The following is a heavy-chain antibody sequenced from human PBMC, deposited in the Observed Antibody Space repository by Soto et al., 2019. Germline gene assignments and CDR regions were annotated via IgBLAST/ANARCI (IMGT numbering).Heavy chain of an antibody. CDR2: IKQDGSEK. CDR3: AREGPFGAPVPGDAFDI. J-gene: IGHJ3*02. V-gene: IGHV3-7*03. Sequence: EVQLVESGGGLVQPGGSLRLSCAASGFTFSSYWMSWVRQAPGKGLEWVANIKQDGSEKYYVDSVKGRFTISRDNAKNSLYLQMNSLRAEDTAVYYCAREGPFGAPVPGDAFDIWGQGTMVTVSS. CDR1: GFTFSSYW. D-gene: IGHD3-3*01.